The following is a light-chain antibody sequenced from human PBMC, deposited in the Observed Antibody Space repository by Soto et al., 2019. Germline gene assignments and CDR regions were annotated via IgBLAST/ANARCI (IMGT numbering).Light chain of an antibody. V-gene: IGKV1-39*01. CDR2: SAS. CDR1: QTIKNY. Sequence: DIQMTQSPSTLSASVGDRVTITCRASQTIKNYLNWYQQKPGKAPKLLIFSASTLQSGVPSRFSGRGSGTDFTLTISDLQPEDLATSYCQQSYTTRLFTFGPGTKVDIK. J-gene: IGKJ3*01. CDR3: QQSYTTRLFT.